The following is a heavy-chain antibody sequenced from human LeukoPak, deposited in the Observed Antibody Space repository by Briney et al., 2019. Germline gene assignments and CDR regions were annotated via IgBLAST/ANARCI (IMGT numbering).Heavy chain of an antibody. D-gene: IGHD6-13*01. CDR1: GFTFSNYA. CDR2: ISGSGGNT. V-gene: IGHV3-23*01. J-gene: IGHJ4*01. Sequence: PGGSLRLSCAASGFTFSNYAMSWVRQAPGKGLEWVSAISGSGGNTYYADSVKGRFTISRDNSKNTLFLQMNSLRAEDTALYYCAKGITAADTGLDYWGQEPWSPSPQ. CDR3: AKGITAADTGLDY.